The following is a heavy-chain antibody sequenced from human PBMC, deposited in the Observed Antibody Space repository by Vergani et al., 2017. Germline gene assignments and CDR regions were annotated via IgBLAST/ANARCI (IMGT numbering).Heavy chain of an antibody. D-gene: IGHD3-3*01. CDR3: AREGRYYDFWSGQVKEDDYFDY. CDR2: ISGSGGST. V-gene: IGHV3-23*01. Sequence: EVQLLESGGGLVQPGGSLRLSCAASGFTFSSYAMSWVRQAPGKGLEWVSAISGSGGSTYYADSVKGRFTISRDNSKNTLYLQMNSLRAEDTAVYYCAREGRYYDFWSGQVKEDDYFDYWGQGTLVTVSS. CDR1: GFTFSSYA. J-gene: IGHJ4*02.